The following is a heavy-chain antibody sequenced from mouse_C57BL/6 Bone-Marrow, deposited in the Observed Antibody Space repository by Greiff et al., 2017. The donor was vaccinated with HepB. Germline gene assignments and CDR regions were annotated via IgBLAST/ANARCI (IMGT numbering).Heavy chain of an antibody. J-gene: IGHJ4*01. CDR3: ARSARWLPYAMDY. CDR1: GYSFTGYY. D-gene: IGHD2-3*01. Sequence: EVQVVESGPELVKPGASVKISCKASGYSFTGYYMNWVKQSPEKSLEWIGEINPSTGGTTYNQKFKAKATLTVDKSSSKAYMQLKSLTSEDSAVYDSARSARWLPYAMDYWGQGTSVTVSS. CDR2: INPSTGGT. V-gene: IGHV1-42*01.